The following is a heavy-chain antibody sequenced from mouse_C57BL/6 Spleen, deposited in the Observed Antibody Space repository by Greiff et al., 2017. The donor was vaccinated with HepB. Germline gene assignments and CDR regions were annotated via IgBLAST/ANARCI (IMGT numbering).Heavy chain of an antibody. V-gene: IGHV1-55*01. Sequence: QVQLQRPGAELVKPGASVKMSCKASGYTFTSYWITWVKQRPGQGLEWIGDIYPGSGSTNYNEKFKSKATLTVDTSSSTAYMQLSSLTSEDSAVYYCARDYDKDAMDYWGQGTSVTVSS. CDR2: IYPGSGST. CDR1: GYTFTSYW. CDR3: ARDYDKDAMDY. D-gene: IGHD2-4*01. J-gene: IGHJ4*01.